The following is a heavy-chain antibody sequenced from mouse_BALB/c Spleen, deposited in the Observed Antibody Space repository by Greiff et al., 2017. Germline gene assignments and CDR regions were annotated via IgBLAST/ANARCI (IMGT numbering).Heavy chain of an antibody. CDR3: ARHARLPGYWYFDV. V-gene: IGHV5-12-1*01. CDR2: ISSGGGST. J-gene: IGHJ1*01. D-gene: IGHD1-2*01. Sequence: DVKLQESGGGLVKPGGSLKLSCAASGFAFSSYDMSWVRQTPEKRLEWVAYISSGGGSTYYPDTVKGRFTISRDNAKNTLYLQMSSLKSEDTAMYYCARHARLPGYWYFDVWGAGTTVTVSS. CDR1: GFAFSSYD.